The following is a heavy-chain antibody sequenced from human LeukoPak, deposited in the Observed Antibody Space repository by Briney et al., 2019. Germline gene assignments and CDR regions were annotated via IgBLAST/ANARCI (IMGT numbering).Heavy chain of an antibody. Sequence: SETLSLTCTVSGGSISSYYWSWIRQPAGEGLEWIGRIYTSGSTNYNPSLKSRVTMSVDTSKNQLSLKLSSVTAADTAVYYCARDPGYCSSSSCSPYWYFDLWGRGTLVTVSS. J-gene: IGHJ2*01. D-gene: IGHD2-2*01. V-gene: IGHV4-4*07. CDR3: ARDPGYCSSSSCSPYWYFDL. CDR1: GGSISSYY. CDR2: IYTSGST.